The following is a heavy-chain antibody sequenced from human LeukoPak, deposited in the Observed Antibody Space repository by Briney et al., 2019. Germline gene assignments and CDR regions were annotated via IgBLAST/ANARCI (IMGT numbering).Heavy chain of an antibody. Sequence: GGSLRLSCAASGFTFSSYAMSWVRQAPGKGLEWVSAISGSGGSTFYADSVKGRFTISRDNSKNTLYLQVNSLRAEDTAVYYCAKDSYYSSSWSDYDFWGQGTLVTVSS. D-gene: IGHD6-13*01. CDR1: GFTFSSYA. CDR2: ISGSGGST. J-gene: IGHJ4*02. V-gene: IGHV3-23*01. CDR3: AKDSYYSSSWSDYDF.